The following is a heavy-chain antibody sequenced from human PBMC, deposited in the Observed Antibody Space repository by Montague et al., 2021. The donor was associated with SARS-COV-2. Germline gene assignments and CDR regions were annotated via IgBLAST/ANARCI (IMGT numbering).Heavy chain of an antibody. D-gene: IGHD2-2*01. CDR2: ISSSSSYI. Sequence: SLRLSCAASGFTFSSYSMNWVRQAPGKGLEWVSSISSSSSYIYYADSVKGRFTISRDNAKNSLYLQMNSLRAEDTAVYYCARVGDIVVVPAVDWFDPWGQGTLVTVSS. J-gene: IGHJ5*02. V-gene: IGHV3-21*01. CDR1: GFTFSSYS. CDR3: ARVGDIVVVPAVDWFDP.